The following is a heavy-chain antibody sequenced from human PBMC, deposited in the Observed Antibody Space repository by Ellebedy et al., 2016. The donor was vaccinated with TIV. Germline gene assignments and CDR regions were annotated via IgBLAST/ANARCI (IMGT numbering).Heavy chain of an antibody. CDR1: GYTFTSYT. J-gene: IGHJ4*02. CDR2: SISHQGET. V-gene: IGHV1-18*04. CDR3: AREGFDS. Sequence: ASVKVSCKASGYTFTSYTISWVRQAPGQGLEWMGSISHQGETNYLQKLQGRVSMTTDTSTSTAYMELRSVTFDDTALYYCAREGFDSWGPGTLVTVSS.